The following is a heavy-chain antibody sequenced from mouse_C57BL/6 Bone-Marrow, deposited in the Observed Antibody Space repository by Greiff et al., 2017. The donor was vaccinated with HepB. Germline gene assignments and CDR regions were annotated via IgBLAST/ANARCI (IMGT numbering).Heavy chain of an antibody. CDR2: IDPEDGDT. V-gene: IGHV14-1*01. J-gene: IGHJ4*01. Sequence: VQLQQSGAELVRPGASVKLSCTASGFNIKDYYMHWVKQRPEQGLEWIGRIDPEDGDTDYAQKFQGKATMTADTSSNTAYLQLSSLTAEDTAVYYCTTGGNYPYYYAMDYWGQGTSVTVSS. D-gene: IGHD2-1*01. CDR3: TTGGNYPYYYAMDY. CDR1: GFNIKDYY.